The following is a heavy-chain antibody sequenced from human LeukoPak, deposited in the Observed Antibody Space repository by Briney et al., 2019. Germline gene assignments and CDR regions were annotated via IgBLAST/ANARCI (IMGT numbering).Heavy chain of an antibody. CDR1: GYTFTSYG. J-gene: IGHJ1*01. V-gene: IGHV1-18*01. CDR2: ISAYNGNT. D-gene: IGHD3-22*01. CDR3: ARAPSGYYQENRWSAEYFQH. Sequence: ASVKVSCKASGYTFTSYGISWVRQAPGQGLEWMGWISAYNGNTNYAQKLLGRVTMTTDTSTSTAYMELRSLRSDDTAVYYCARAPSGYYQENRWSAEYFQHWGQGTLVTVSS.